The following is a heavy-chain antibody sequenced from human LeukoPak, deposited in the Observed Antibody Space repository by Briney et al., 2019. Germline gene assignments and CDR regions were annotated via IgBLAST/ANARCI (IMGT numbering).Heavy chain of an antibody. V-gene: IGHV3-49*04. CDR3: TRYVWGSYRTLAVYYFDY. Sequence: GRSLRLSCTASGFTFGDYALSWVRQAPGKGLEWVGFIGSKPYGGTTEYAASVKGRFTISRDDSKSIAYLQMNSLKTEDTAVYYCTRYVWGSYRTLAVYYFDYWGQGTLVTVSS. CDR1: GFTFGDYA. CDR2: IGSKPYGGTT. D-gene: IGHD3-16*02. J-gene: IGHJ4*02.